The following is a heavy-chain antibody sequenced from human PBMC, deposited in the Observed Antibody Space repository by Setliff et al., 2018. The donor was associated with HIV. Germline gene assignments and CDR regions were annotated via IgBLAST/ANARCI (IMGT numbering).Heavy chain of an antibody. V-gene: IGHV1-69*13. CDR1: GGTFRRSA. D-gene: IGHD3-10*01. J-gene: IGHJ6*03. Sequence: SVKVSCKASGGTFRRSAVSWVRQAPGRGLEWMGGIIPMFGTTNFAQKFQDRVTITADESTSTVYMELSSLRSEDTAVYYRATAGEMATIGYYYYYMGVWGEGTTVTVSS. CDR3: ATAGEMATIGYYYYYMGV. CDR2: IIPMFGTT.